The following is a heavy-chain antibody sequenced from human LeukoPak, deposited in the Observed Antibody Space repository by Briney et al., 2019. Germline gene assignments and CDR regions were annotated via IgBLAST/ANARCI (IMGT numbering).Heavy chain of an antibody. V-gene: IGHV4-34*01. D-gene: IGHD2-2*01. CDR3: ASPLCSSTSCYLGY. J-gene: IGHJ4*02. Sequence: SETLSLTCAVYGGSFSGYYWSWIRQPPGKGLEWNGEINHSGSTNYNPSLKSRVTISIDTSKNQFSLKLTSVTAADTAVYYCASPLCSSTSCYLGYWGQGTLVTVSS. CDR1: GGSFSGYY. CDR2: INHSGST.